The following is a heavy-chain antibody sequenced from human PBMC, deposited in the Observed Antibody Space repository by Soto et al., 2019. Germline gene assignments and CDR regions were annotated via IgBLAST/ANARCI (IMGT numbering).Heavy chain of an antibody. CDR1: GYTFTSYG. Sequence: ASVKVSCKASGYTFTSYGISWVRQAPGQGFEWMGWISAYNGNTNYAQKLQGRVTMTTDTSTSTAYMELRSLRSDDTAVYYCARGPYYYDSSGYYPVLDYWGQGTLVTVSS. CDR2: ISAYNGNT. CDR3: ARGPYYYDSSGYYPVLDY. V-gene: IGHV1-18*01. D-gene: IGHD3-22*01. J-gene: IGHJ4*02.